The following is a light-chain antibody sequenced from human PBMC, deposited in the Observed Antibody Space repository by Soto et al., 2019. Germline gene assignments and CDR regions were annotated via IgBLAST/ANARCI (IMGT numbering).Light chain of an antibody. CDR1: QGIGSW. V-gene: IGKV1-12*01. CDR2: GAS. Sequence: DIQMTQSPSSVSASVGDRVTITCRASQGIGSWLAWYQQKPGKAPKLLIYGASSLQGGVPSRFSGSASGTDFTLTISSLQPADFATYYCQQANNFPWTFGQGTKVEIK. CDR3: QQANNFPWT. J-gene: IGKJ1*01.